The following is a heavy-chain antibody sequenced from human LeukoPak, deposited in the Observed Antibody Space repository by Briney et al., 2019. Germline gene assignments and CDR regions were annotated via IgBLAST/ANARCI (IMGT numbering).Heavy chain of an antibody. CDR1: GFIFSSHP. J-gene: IGHJ4*02. CDR2: IWYDGSNK. CDR3: ARGPQQLVPYYFDY. V-gene: IGHV3-33*08. D-gene: IGHD6-13*01. Sequence: PGGSLRLSCAASGFIFSSHPMSWVRQAPGKGLEWVAVIWYDGSNKYYADSVKGRFTISRDDSKNTLYLQMNSLRAEDTAVYYCARGPQQLVPYYFDYWGQGTLVTVSS.